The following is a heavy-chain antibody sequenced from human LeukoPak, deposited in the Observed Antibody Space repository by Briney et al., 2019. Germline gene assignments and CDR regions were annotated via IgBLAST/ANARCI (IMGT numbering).Heavy chain of an antibody. Sequence: SVKVSCKASGYTFTSYAISWVRQAPGQGLEWMGRIIPILGIANYAQKFQGRVTITADKSTSTAYMELSSLRSEDTAVYYCAKPWNDPRSYYYYGMDVWGQGTTVTVSS. D-gene: IGHD1-1*01. CDR2: IIPILGIA. V-gene: IGHV1-69*04. CDR3: AKPWNDPRSYYYYGMDV. J-gene: IGHJ6*02. CDR1: GYTFTSYA.